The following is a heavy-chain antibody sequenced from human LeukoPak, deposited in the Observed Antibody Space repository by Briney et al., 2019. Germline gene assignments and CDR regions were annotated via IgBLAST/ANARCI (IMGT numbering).Heavy chain of an antibody. Sequence: ASVTVSCKASGYTFTSYDINWVRQATGQGLEWMGWMNPNSGNTGYAQKFQGRVTMTRNTSISTAYMELSSLRSEDTAVYYCARDLGYGDYVGGDYWGQGTLVTVSS. D-gene: IGHD4-17*01. CDR1: GYTFTSYD. CDR2: MNPNSGNT. J-gene: IGHJ4*02. V-gene: IGHV1-8*01. CDR3: ARDLGYGDYVGGDY.